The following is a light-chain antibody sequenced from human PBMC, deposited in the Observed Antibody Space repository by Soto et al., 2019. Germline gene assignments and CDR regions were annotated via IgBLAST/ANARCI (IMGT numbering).Light chain of an antibody. CDR1: SSDVGAYNY. Sequence: QSVLTQPASVSGSPGQSITISCTGTSSDVGAYNYISWYQQHPGKAPKLMIYEVSNRPSGVSTRFSGSKSGNTASLAISGLQSADEADYYCAAWDDSLTAVLFGGGTKLTVL. V-gene: IGLV2-14*01. CDR2: EVS. CDR3: AAWDDSLTAVL. J-gene: IGLJ3*02.